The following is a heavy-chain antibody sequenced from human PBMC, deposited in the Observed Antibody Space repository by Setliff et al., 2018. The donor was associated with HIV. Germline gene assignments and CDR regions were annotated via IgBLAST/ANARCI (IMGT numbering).Heavy chain of an antibody. CDR2: ISPDGSAT. CDR3: ARDNLYYNLYDGSPVYGMDV. CDR1: GFTFSSAW. V-gene: IGHV3-7*01. J-gene: IGHJ6*02. D-gene: IGHD3-3*01. Sequence: GGSLRLSCAASGFTFSSAWMGWVRQAPAKGLEWVANISPDGSATYYVDSVKGRFTISRDNSKNSLYLQMNGLRVEDTGVYYCARDNLYYNLYDGSPVYGMDVWGQGTTVTVSS.